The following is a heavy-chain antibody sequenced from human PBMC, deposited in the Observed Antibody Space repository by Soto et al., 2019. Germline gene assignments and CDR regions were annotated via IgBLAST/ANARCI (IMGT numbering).Heavy chain of an antibody. CDR2: IIPIFGTA. V-gene: IGHV1-69*13. D-gene: IGHD5-18*01. CDR3: ASLVGWIQIHNYYYGMDV. J-gene: IGHJ6*02. CDR1: GGTFSSYA. Sequence: AASVKVSCKASGGTFSSYAISWVRQAPGQGLEWMGGIIPIFGTANYAQKFQGRVTITADESTSTAYMELSSLRSEDTAVYYCASLVGWIQIHNYYYGMDVWGQGTTVTVYS.